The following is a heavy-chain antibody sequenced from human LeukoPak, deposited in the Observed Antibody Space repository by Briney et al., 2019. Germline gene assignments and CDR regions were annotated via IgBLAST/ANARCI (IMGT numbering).Heavy chain of an antibody. J-gene: IGHJ4*02. CDR1: GFTFSSYW. CDR2: INTDGTST. Sequence: GGSLRLSCAASGFTFSSYWMHWVRQAPGKGLVWVSRINTDGTSTTNADSVKGRFTISRDNAKNTMYLQMNSLRVEDTAVYYCTRDCGTSGCDYWGQGTLVTVSS. CDR3: TRDCGTSGCDY. D-gene: IGHD5-12*01. V-gene: IGHV3-74*01.